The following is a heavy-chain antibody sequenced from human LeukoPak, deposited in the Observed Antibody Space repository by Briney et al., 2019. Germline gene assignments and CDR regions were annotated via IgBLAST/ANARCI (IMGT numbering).Heavy chain of an antibody. V-gene: IGHV3-23*01. CDR2: ISDSADTT. Sequence: GGSLRLSCAASGFTFSNYDMSWVRQAPGTGLEWVSTISDSADTTYYADSVKGRFTISRDNAKNSLYLQMNSLRAEDTAVYYCALGEAAQPFDYWGQGTLVTVSS. CDR3: ALGEAAQPFDY. J-gene: IGHJ4*02. D-gene: IGHD2-15*01. CDR1: GFTFSNYD.